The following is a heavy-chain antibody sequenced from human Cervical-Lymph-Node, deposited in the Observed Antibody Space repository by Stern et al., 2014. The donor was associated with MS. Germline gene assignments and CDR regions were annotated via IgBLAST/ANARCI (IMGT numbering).Heavy chain of an antibody. J-gene: IGHJ5*02. D-gene: IGHD3-10*01. CDR1: GFSLNTSGVA. Sequence: QITLKESGPTVVKPTQTLTLTCTFSGFSLNTSGVAVGWIRQPPGKALEWLALFYWDDDKRYSPSLKTRLTITKDTSKTQVVLTMTNMDPVDTGTYYCAHRRGVFGFYPWGQGTLVTVSS. V-gene: IGHV2-5*02. CDR3: AHRRGVFGFYP. CDR2: FYWDDDK.